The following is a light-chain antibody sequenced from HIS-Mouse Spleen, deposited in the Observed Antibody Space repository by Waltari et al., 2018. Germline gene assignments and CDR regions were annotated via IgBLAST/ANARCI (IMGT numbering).Light chain of an antibody. CDR1: QSVSSY. Sequence: EIVLTQSPATLSLSPGESATLSCRASQSVSSYLAWYQQKPGQAPRLLIYDASNRATGIPARFSGSGSGTDCTLTISSLEPEDFAVYYCQQRSNWPQWTFGQGTKVEIK. CDR3: QQRSNWPQWT. V-gene: IGKV3-11*01. J-gene: IGKJ1*01. CDR2: DAS.